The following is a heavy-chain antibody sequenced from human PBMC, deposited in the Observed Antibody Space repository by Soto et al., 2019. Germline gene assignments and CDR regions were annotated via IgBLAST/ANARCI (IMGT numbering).Heavy chain of an antibody. V-gene: IGHV3-30*18. CDR1: GFTFSSYG. Sequence: QVQLVESGGGVVQPGRSLRLSCAASGFTFSSYGMHWVRQAPGKGLEWVAVISYDGSNKYYADSVKGRFTISRDNSKNARYLQMNSLRAEDTAVYYCANSPMSAPADFVVVPAATNYWGQGTLVTVSS. D-gene: IGHD2-2*01. J-gene: IGHJ4*02. CDR3: ANSPMSAPADFVVVPAATNY. CDR2: ISYDGSNK.